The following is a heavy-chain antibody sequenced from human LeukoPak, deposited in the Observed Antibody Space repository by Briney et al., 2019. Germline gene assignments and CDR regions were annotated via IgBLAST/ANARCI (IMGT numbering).Heavy chain of an antibody. J-gene: IGHJ1*01. CDR1: GDSISRSDSY. CDR2: LYYTGRT. D-gene: IGHD3-22*01. V-gene: IGHV4-39*01. CDR3: ARRRYYDGSGYLE. Sequence: PSETLSLTCSVSGDSISRSDSYWDWIRQPPGKGLEWIGTLYYTGRTYYSPSLKSRVTISVDTSNNQFSLNLRSVTAADTAVYYCARRRYYDGSGYLEWGQGTLLSVSS.